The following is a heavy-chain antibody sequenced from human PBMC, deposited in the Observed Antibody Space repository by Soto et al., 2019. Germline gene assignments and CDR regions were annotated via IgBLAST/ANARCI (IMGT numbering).Heavy chain of an antibody. D-gene: IGHD3-22*01. CDR3: ARGGSGYVWFNEF. V-gene: IGHV1-69*01. CDR2: IIPVFGTA. J-gene: IGHJ4*02. Sequence: QEQLVQSGAEVKKPGSSVKVSCKASGGLFSSYAISWVRQAPGQGLEWMGGIIPVFGTANYAQKFQGRVTITADESTNTAYMDMSSLKSEDTAIYYCARGGSGYVWFNEFWGQGTLVTVSS. CDR1: GGLFSSYA.